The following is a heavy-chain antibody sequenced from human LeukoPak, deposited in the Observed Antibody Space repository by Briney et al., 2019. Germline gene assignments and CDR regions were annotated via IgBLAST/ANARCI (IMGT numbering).Heavy chain of an antibody. Sequence: PSETLSLTCTVSSGSFSSGGYYWSWIRQHPGKGLEWIGNIYHTGDTFYNPSLPSRFIISVDTSKNQFSLKVSSVTAADTAIYYCARRNDPWSGARNWFDPWGQGILVTVSS. J-gene: IGHJ5*02. V-gene: IGHV4-31*03. CDR2: IYHTGDT. CDR1: SGSFSSGGYY. CDR3: ARRNDPWSGARNWFDP. D-gene: IGHD3-3*01.